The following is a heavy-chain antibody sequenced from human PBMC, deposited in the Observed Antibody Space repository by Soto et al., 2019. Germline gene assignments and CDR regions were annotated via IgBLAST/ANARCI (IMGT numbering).Heavy chain of an antibody. J-gene: IGHJ5*02. CDR2: INHSGST. Sequence: SETLSLTCAVYGGSFSGYYWSWIRQPPGKGLEWIGEINHSGSTNYNPSLKSRVTISVDTSKNQFSLKLSSVTAADTAVYYCARRTGIAAAFWFDPWGQGTLVTVS. CDR3: ARRTGIAAAFWFDP. V-gene: IGHV4-34*01. CDR1: GGSFSGYY. D-gene: IGHD6-13*01.